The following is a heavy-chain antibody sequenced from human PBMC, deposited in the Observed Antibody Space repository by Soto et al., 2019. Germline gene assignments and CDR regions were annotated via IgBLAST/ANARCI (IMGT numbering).Heavy chain of an antibody. D-gene: IGHD2-15*01. V-gene: IGHV3-74*01. CDR2: MNADGSTT. Sequence: GGSLRLSCAASGFTFSPFWVHWVRQAPGKGLEWVSHMNADGSTTLYADSVKGRFTISRDNAKDSLYLQMNSLRAEDTAVYYCARDRGYCSGGSCFDYYYGMDVWGQGTTVTVSS. CDR1: GFTFSPFW. CDR3: ARDRGYCSGGSCFDYYYGMDV. J-gene: IGHJ6*02.